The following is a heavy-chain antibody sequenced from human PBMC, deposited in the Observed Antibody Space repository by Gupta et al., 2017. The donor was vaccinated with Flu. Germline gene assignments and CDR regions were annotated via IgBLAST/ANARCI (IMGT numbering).Heavy chain of an antibody. J-gene: IGHJ4*02. Sequence: EVQLLESGGGLVQPGGSLRLSCAASGFSFSNYAMTWVRQAPRKGLEWVSTISASGISTYFADSVKGRFTIFRDNSKSTLYLQINSLRAGDTAVYYCTKGGRGVIPAAILDSWGQGTLVTVSS. CDR3: TKGGRGVIPAAILDS. CDR2: ISASGIST. CDR1: GFSFSNYA. V-gene: IGHV3-23*01. D-gene: IGHD2-2*01.